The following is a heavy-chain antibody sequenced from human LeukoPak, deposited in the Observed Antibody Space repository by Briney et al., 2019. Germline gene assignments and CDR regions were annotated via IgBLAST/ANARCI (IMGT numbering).Heavy chain of an antibody. J-gene: IGHJ5*01. CDR2: IYYSGST. V-gene: IGHV4-59*01. Sequence: SETLSLTCTVSGGSISSYYWSWIRQPPGKGLEWIGYIYYSGSTNYNPSLKSRVTISVDTSKNQFSLKLSSVTAADTAVYYCARSRWFDSWGQGTLVTVPS. CDR3: ARSRWFDS. CDR1: GGSISSYY.